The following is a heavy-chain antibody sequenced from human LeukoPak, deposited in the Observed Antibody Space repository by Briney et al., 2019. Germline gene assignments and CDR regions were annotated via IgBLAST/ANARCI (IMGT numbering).Heavy chain of an antibody. CDR2: TYTSART. Sequence: PSDTLSLTCTLFGGSVISYDWGWIRPPAGKGLEWVGRTYTSARTNYNPSLKSRVTMTVDRSKNQCSLKLSSVTAADSAVYYSARGGYQLTINWIDPWEQGTLVTV. V-gene: IGHV4-4*07. CDR3: ARGGYQLTINWIDP. CDR1: GGSVISYD. D-gene: IGHD2-2*01. J-gene: IGHJ5*01.